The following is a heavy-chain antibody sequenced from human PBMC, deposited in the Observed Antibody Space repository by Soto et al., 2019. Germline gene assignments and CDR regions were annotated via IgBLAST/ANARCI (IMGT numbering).Heavy chain of an antibody. J-gene: IGHJ4*02. D-gene: IGHD3-16*01. Sequence: GASVNVSCKASGYTFTGYYMHWVRQAPGQGLEWMGWINPNSGGTNYAQKFQGRVTMTRDTSISTAYMEQSRLRSDDTAVYYCARIDGYNYVWGWWGQGTLVTVSS. CDR2: INPNSGGT. CDR3: ARIDGYNYVWGW. V-gene: IGHV1-2*02. CDR1: GYTFTGYY.